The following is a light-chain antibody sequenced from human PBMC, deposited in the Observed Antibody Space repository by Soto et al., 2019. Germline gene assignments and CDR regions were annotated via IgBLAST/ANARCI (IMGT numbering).Light chain of an antibody. CDR2: GAS. CDR1: RSVSSH. Sequence: ETVMTQSPATLSVSPGERATLSCRASRSVSSHLAWYQQKPGQAPRLLIYGASTRATDIPARFSGSGSGTEFTLTISRLQSEDFAIYYCQQYNDWPPTWTFGQGTKVEI. V-gene: IGKV3-15*01. CDR3: QQYNDWPPTWT. J-gene: IGKJ1*01.